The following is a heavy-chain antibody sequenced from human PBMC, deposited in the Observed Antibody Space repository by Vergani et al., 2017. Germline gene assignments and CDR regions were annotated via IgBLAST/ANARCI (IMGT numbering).Heavy chain of an antibody. V-gene: IGHV3-15*07. Sequence: EVQLVESGGGIVKPGGSLRLSCVASGFSFRNAWMNWVRRTPGKGLEWVGRIKSTFDRGTTDYAAAVKGRFTISRDDSKNTLCLQMNGLKTEDIGVYYCTTDPRYCGDGSCXWLRDHHYYGMDVWGQGTTVTVSS. CDR1: GFSFRNAW. CDR3: TTDPRYCGDGSCXWLRDHHYYGMDV. J-gene: IGHJ6*02. CDR2: IKSTFDRGTT. D-gene: IGHD2-21*01.